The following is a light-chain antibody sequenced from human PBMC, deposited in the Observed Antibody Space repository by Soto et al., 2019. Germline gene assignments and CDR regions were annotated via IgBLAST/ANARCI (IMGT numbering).Light chain of an antibody. V-gene: IGLV1-44*01. J-gene: IGLJ2*01. CDR3: AAWDDSLNGVV. CDR2: TNN. CDR1: GSNIGSNT. Sequence: QSALTQPPSASGTPGQSVAISCSGSGSNIGSNTVNWYQQLPGTAPKLLIHTNNRRPSGVPDRFSGSKSGTSASLAISGLQSEDEADYYCAAWDDSLNGVVFGGGTKLTVL.